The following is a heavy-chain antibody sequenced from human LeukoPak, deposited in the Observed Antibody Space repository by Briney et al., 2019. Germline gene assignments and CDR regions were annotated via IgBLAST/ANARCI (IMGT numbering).Heavy chain of an antibody. D-gene: IGHD3-10*01. CDR2: IKQDGSEK. J-gene: IGHJ4*02. V-gene: IGHV3-7*01. CDR1: GFIFSSDS. Sequence: GGSLRLSCATSGFIFSSDSMIWVRQAPGKGLEWVANIKQDGSEKYYVDSVKGRFTISRDNAKNSLYLQMNSLRAEDTAVYYCARDPYGSGSYDGDIFFDYWGQGTLVTVSS. CDR3: ARDPYGSGSYDGDIFFDY.